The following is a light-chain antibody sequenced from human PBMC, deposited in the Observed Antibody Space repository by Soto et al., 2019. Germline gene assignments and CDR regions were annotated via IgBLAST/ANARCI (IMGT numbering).Light chain of an antibody. CDR3: LQDYDYPRT. V-gene: IGKV1-5*03. J-gene: IGKJ1*01. CDR2: KAS. CDR1: QIISTW. Sequence: DIQMTQSPSTLSASVGDRVTITCRASQIISTWLAWYQQKPGKAPKLLIYKASSLESGVPSRFSGRGSGTDFTLTISSLQPEDFATYYCLQDYDYPRTFGQGTKVDIK.